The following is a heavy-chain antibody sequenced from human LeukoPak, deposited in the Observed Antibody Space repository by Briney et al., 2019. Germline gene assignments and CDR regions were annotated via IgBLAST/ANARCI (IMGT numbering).Heavy chain of an antibody. CDR2: IWYDGSNK. V-gene: IGHV3-33*08. Sequence: GGSLRLSCAASGFIFSNYGMNWVRQAPGKGLEWVAVIWYDGSNKYYADSVKGRFTISRDNSKNTLYLQMNSLRAEDTAVYYCARDRYSGSYYPYFDYWGQGTLVTVSS. CDR3: ARDRYSGSYYPYFDY. D-gene: IGHD1-26*01. CDR1: GFIFSNYG. J-gene: IGHJ4*02.